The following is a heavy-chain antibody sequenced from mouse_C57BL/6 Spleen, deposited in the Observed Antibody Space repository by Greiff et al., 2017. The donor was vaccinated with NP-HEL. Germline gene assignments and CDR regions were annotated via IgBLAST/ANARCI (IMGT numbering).Heavy chain of an antibody. J-gene: IGHJ4*01. CDR2: ISSGSSTI. V-gene: IGHV5-17*01. CDR3: AKARGVYYAMDY. Sequence: EVHLVESGGGLVKPGGSLKLSCAASGFTFSDYGMHWVRQAPEKGLEWVAYISSGSSTIYYADTVKGRFTISRDNAKNTLFLQMTSLRSEDTAMYYCAKARGVYYAMDYWGQGTSVTVSA. CDR1: GFTFSDYG.